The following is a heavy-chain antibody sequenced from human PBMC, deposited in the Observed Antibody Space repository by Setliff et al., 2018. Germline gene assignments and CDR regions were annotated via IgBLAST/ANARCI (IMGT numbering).Heavy chain of an antibody. D-gene: IGHD5-18*01. CDR1: GFSFSGSA. V-gene: IGHV3-73*01. Sequence: PGGSLRLSCAASGFSFSGSAVYWVRQAPVKGLEWIGRIRGRTDNYATAYAASVRGRFTISRDDSKNTAYLQMNSLKTEDTAVYYCPFARDGYDVFDIWGQGTMVTVSS. CDR2: IRGRTDNYAT. J-gene: IGHJ3*02. CDR3: PFARDGYDVFDI.